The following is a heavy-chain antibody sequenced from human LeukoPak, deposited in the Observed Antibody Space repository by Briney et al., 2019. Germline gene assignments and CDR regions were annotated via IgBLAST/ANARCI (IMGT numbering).Heavy chain of an antibody. CDR1: GFTFGNYW. CDR2: INQDGSET. J-gene: IGHJ6*03. V-gene: IGHV3-7*01. D-gene: IGHD6-13*01. CDR3: ARRDRAAAGYYYSYYYMGV. Sequence: GGSLRLSCAASGFTFGNYWMSWVRQAPGKELEGVAYINQDGSETYYVDSVKGRFTIFRANAKNSLYLQMNSLPAEDTAVYYCARRDRAAAGYYYSYYYMGVWGKGTTVTVSS.